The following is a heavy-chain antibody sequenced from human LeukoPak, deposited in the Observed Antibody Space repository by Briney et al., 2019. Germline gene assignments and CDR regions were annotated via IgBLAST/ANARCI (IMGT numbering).Heavy chain of an antibody. CDR2: ISSTVINT. CDR3: AKGIVRFLEWSQRGYIDY. V-gene: IGHV3-23*01. CDR1: GFTCTNYA. J-gene: IGHJ4*02. D-gene: IGHD3-3*01. Sequence: PGGSLRLPCAATGFTCTNYATTWARQAPGKGLEWVSSISSTVINTYNADSVKGRFTISRDNSKNTLYLQMNSLRADDTAIYYCAKGIVRFLEWSQRGYIDYWGQGILVTVSS.